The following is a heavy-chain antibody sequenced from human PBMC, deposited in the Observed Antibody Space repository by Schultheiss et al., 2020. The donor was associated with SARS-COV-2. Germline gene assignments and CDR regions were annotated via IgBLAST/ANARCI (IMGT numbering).Heavy chain of an antibody. D-gene: IGHD4-17*01. V-gene: IGHV5-51*01. CDR1: GFTFNNYW. CDR2: IYPGDFDT. Sequence: GSLRLSCKGSGFTFNNYWIGWVRQMPGKGLEWMGIIYPGDFDTRYSPSFQGQVTISADKSISTAYLQWSSLKASDTAMYYCARGPTVTDFDYWGQGTLVTVSS. CDR3: ARGPTVTDFDY. J-gene: IGHJ4*02.